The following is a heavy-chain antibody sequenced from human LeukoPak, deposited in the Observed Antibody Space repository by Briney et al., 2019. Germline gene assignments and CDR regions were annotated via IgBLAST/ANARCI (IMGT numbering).Heavy chain of an antibody. D-gene: IGHD3-22*01. Sequence: SETLSLTCTVSGGSISSSSYYWGWIRQPPGKGLEWIGSIYYSGSTYYNPSLKSRVTISVDTSKNQFSLKLSSVTAADTAVYYCARSRYYYDSSGYLLWGQGTLVTVSS. J-gene: IGHJ4*02. V-gene: IGHV4-39*07. CDR3: ARSRYYYDSSGYLL. CDR2: IYYSGST. CDR1: GGSISSSSYY.